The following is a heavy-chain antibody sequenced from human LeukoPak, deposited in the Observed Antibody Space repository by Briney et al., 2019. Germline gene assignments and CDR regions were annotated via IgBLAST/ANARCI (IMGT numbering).Heavy chain of an antibody. V-gene: IGHV3-21*01. CDR2: ISSGSRYI. CDR3: AGSDTIGYTPREWDYWYFDL. Sequence: GGSLRLSCAASGFTLSRYSMNWVRQAPGKGLEWVSSISSGSRYIYYAGSVKGRFTISRYNDKNSLYLQMNSLRAEDTAVYYCAGSDTIGYTPREWDYWYFDLWGRGTLVTVSS. D-gene: IGHD3-16*02. J-gene: IGHJ2*01. CDR1: GFTLSRYS.